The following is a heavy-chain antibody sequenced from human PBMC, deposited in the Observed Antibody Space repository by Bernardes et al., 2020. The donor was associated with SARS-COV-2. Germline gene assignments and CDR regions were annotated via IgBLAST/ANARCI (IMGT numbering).Heavy chain of an antibody. J-gene: IGHJ3*01. D-gene: IGHD2-15*01. Sequence: LSLSCAASGFTVSTNYMSWVRQAPGKGLEWISLIYSGGNTYFADSVKGRFTVSRDNSRNTLYLQMNSLTVDDTAMYYCARLGEGGRAFDVWGQGTVVTVSS. CDR3: ARLGEGGRAFDV. CDR2: IYSGGNT. V-gene: IGHV3-53*01. CDR1: GFTVSTNY.